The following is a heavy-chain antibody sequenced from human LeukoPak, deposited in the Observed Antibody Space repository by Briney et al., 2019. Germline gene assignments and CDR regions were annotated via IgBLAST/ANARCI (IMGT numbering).Heavy chain of an antibody. CDR2: IYHSGTT. CDR3: ARDNLGGWFDP. V-gene: IGHV4-30-2*01. J-gene: IGHJ5*02. CDR1: GGSISSGGYS. Sequence: PSETLSLTCAVSGGSISSGGYSWSWIRQPPGKGLEWIGYIYHSGTTYYNPSLKSRVTISLDRSKNQFSLKLSSVTAADTAVYYCARDNLGGWFDPWGQGTLVTVSS.